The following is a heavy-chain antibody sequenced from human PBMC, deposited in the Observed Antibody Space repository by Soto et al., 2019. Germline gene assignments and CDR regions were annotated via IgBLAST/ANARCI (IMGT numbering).Heavy chain of an antibody. J-gene: IGHJ4*02. Sequence: GGSLRLSCAASGFTFDDYGMSWVRQAPGKGLEWVSGLNWSGGNTGYADSVKGRFTISRDNAKNSLYLQMNTLRAEDTALYYCARETTTTYGWGAWVYWGQGTLVTVSS. CDR1: GFTFDDYG. V-gene: IGHV3-20*04. D-gene: IGHD3-10*01. CDR3: ARETTTTYGWGAWVY. CDR2: LNWSGGNT.